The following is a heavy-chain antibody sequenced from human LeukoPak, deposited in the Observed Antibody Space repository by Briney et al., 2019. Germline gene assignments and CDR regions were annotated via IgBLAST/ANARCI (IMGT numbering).Heavy chain of an antibody. V-gene: IGHV3-53*01. Sequence: GGSLRLSCAASGFTVSSSYMNWVRQAPGKGLEWVSLIYGGGSTYYADSVKGRFTISRDNSKNTLYLQMNSLRAEDTAVCYCARRGDGGRSFDYWGQGTLVTVSS. CDR3: ARRGDGGRSFDY. CDR2: IYGGGST. CDR1: GFTVSSSY. J-gene: IGHJ4*02. D-gene: IGHD4-23*01.